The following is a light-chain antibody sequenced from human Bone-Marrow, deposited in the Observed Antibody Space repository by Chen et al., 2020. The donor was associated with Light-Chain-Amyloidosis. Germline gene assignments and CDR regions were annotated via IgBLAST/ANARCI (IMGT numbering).Light chain of an antibody. V-gene: IGLV1-51*01. Sequence: QSVLTQPPSVSAAPGQKVTISCSGSTSNIGNNFVSWYQQFPGTAPKLLIYDHNRRPPGIPDRFSGSKSGTSATLGITGLQTGDEADYYCGTWDIRLGTVMFGGGTKLTVL. CDR1: TSNIGNNF. J-gene: IGLJ3*02. CDR2: DHN. CDR3: GTWDIRLGTVM.